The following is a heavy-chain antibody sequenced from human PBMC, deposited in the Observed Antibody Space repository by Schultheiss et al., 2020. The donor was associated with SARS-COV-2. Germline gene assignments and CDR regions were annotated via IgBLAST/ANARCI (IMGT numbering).Heavy chain of an antibody. D-gene: IGHD2-2*01. CDR1: GGSISSYY. Sequence: SETLSLTCTVSGGSISSYYWSWIRQPAGKGLEWIGRIYTSGSTNYNPSLKSRVTMSVDTSKNQFSLKLSSVTAADTAVYYCAREGGSTSHPYYFDYWGQGTLVTVSS. V-gene: IGHV4-4*07. CDR3: AREGGSTSHPYYFDY. CDR2: IYTSGST. J-gene: IGHJ4*02.